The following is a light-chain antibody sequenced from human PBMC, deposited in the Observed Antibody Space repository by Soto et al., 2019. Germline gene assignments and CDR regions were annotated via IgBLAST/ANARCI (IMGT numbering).Light chain of an antibody. CDR3: QQRYSSSIT. Sequence: DIRMTQSPSSLSASVGDSVTIICRASQSISSYLNWYHQKPGKAPKXLIYAASNLQSGVPSRFSGSGSGTEFTLTISSLHPDDLATYYCQQRYSSSITFGQGTRLEI. CDR2: AAS. CDR1: QSISSY. J-gene: IGKJ5*01. V-gene: IGKV1-39*01.